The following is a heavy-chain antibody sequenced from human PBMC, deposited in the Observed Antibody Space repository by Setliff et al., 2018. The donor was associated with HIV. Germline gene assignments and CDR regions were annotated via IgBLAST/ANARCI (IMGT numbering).Heavy chain of an antibody. J-gene: IGHJ3*02. CDR2: INTNTGNP. V-gene: IGHV7-4-1*02. CDR1: GYTFTRYS. CDR3: ARELGASPHDVFDI. Sequence: ASVKVSCKASGYTFTRYSMNWVRQAPGQGLEWMGLINTNTGNPTYAQGFTGRFVFSLDTSVNTAYLQISSLKAEDTAVYYCARELGASPHDVFDIWGQGTMVTASS. D-gene: IGHD3-16*01.